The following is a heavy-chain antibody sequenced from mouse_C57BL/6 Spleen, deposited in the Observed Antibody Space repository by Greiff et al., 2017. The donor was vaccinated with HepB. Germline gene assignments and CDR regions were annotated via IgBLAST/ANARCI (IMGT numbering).Heavy chain of an antibody. CDR2: IDPETGGT. CDR3: TRGCYDGYYDAWFAY. V-gene: IGHV1-15*01. CDR1: GYTFTDYE. J-gene: IGHJ3*01. Sequence: QVQLKESGAELVRPGASVTLSCKASGYTFTDYEMHWVKQTPVHGLEWIGAIDPETGGTAYNQKFKGKAILTADKSSSTAYMELRSLTSEDSAVYYCTRGCYDGYYDAWFAYWGQGTLVTVSA. D-gene: IGHD2-3*01.